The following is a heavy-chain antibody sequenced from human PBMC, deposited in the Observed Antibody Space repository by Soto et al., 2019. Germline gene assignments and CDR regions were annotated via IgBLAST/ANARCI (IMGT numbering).Heavy chain of an antibody. CDR3: AKERRGVVSRDFDS. CDR1: GFTFSSYA. Sequence: GGSLRLSCAASGFTFSSYAMHWVRQAPGKGLEWVSGISDVGGYTSYSDGVKGRFTVSRDTSKNTLSLLMNGLRVGDTAIYYCAKERRGVVSRDFDSRGQGTLVTVSS. V-gene: IGHV3-23*01. J-gene: IGHJ4*02. D-gene: IGHD2-8*01. CDR2: ISDVGGYT.